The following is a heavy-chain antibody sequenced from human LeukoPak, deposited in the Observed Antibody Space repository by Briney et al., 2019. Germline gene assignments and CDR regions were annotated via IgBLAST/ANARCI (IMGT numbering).Heavy chain of an antibody. V-gene: IGHV3-48*01. D-gene: IGHD3-16*01. CDR1: GFTFSSYS. CDR2: ISSSSSTI. Sequence: PGGSLRLSCAASGFTFSSYSMNWVRQAPGKGLEWVSYISSSSSTIYYADSVKGRFTISRDNAKNSLYLQMNSLRAEDTAVYYCARDGGGSDAYYYYYYMDVWGKGTTVTVSS. CDR3: ARDGGGSDAYYYYYYMDV. J-gene: IGHJ6*03.